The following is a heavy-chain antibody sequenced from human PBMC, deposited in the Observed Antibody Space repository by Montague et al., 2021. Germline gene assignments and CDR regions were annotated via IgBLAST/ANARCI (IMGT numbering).Heavy chain of an antibody. J-gene: IGHJ4*02. CDR3: ARDYSYGDYGFGY. D-gene: IGHD4-17*01. Sequence: SVKVSCKASGYTFTSYGISWVRQAPGQGLEWMGWISAYNGNTNYAQKFQGRVTMTTDTSTSTAHMELRSLRSDDTAVYYCARDYSYGDYGFGYWGQGTLVTVSS. CDR1: GYTFTSYG. CDR2: ISAYNGNT. V-gene: IGHV1-18*01.